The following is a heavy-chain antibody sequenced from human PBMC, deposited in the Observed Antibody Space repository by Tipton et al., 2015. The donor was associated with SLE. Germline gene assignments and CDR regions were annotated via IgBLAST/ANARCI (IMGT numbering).Heavy chain of an antibody. Sequence: TLSLTCTVSGCSLSSHYWSWIRRPPGEGLEWVGCIYYSGSTNYNPPLKSRVTISVGTSKNQFSLKLSSVTAADTAVYYCARGGDSSGFGWFDPWGQGTLVTVSS. D-gene: IGHD6-19*01. CDR3: ARGGDSSGFGWFDP. CDR2: IYYSGST. V-gene: IGHV4-59*11. CDR1: GCSLSSHY. J-gene: IGHJ5*02.